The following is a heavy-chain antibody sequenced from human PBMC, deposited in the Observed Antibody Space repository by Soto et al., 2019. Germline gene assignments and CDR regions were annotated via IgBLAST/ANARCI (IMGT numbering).Heavy chain of an antibody. CDR2: IWYDGSNK. V-gene: IGHV3-33*01. Sequence: QVQLVESGGGVVQPGRSLRLSCAASGFTFSSYGMHWVRQAPGKGLEWVAVIWYDGSNKYYADSVKGRFTISRDNSKNTLYRQMNSLRAEDTAVYYCAREEGYYVHGFDYCGQGTLVTVSS. D-gene: IGHD3-10*02. J-gene: IGHJ4*02. CDR1: GFTFSSYG. CDR3: AREEGYYVHGFDY.